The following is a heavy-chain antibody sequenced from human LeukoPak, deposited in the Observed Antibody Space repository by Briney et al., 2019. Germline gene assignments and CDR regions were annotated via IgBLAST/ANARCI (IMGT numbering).Heavy chain of an antibody. Sequence: GGSLRLSCAASGFTFSSYSMNWVRQAPGKGLEWVSYISTSSSTIYYADSVRGRFTISRDNAENSLYLQLNSLRAEDTAVHYCARGGYEFDHWGQGTLVTVSS. V-gene: IGHV3-48*04. CDR2: ISTSSSTI. CDR1: GFTFSSYS. J-gene: IGHJ4*02. CDR3: ARGGYEFDH. D-gene: IGHD5-12*01.